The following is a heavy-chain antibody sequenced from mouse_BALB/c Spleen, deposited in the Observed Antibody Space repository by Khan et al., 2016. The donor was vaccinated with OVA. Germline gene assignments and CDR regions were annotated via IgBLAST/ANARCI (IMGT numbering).Heavy chain of an antibody. CDR3: TRRNWDVAWFAY. V-gene: IGHV1-5*01. D-gene: IGHD4-1*01. J-gene: IGHJ3*01. CDR2: FYPGNTYT. CDR1: GYTFTSYW. Sequence: VQLQQSGTLLARPGASVKMSCKASGYTFTSYWMHWVKQRPGPGLEWIGDFYPGNTYTNYNQKFKGQANLTAVTSTSTAYMGLSSLTNEDYAVECCTRRNWDVAWFAYWGQGTLVTVSA.